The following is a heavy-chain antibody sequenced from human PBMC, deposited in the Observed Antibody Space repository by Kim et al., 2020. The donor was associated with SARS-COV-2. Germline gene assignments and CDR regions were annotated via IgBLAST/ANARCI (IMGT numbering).Heavy chain of an antibody. Sequence: GGSLRLSCAASGFTFDNYAMSWVRQAPGKGLEWVSTISASGGYTYYTDSVKGRFSISRDNSKNTLYLQMNSLRAEDTAGYYCAKVSVAGRYSYYGMDVWGEETTVTVSS. J-gene: IGHJ6*04. V-gene: IGHV3-23*01. CDR2: ISASGGYT. D-gene: IGHD6-19*01. CDR3: AKVSVAGRYSYYGMDV. CDR1: GFTFDNYA.